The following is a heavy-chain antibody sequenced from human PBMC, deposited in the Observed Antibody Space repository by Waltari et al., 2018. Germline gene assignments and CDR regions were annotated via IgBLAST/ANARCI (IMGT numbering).Heavy chain of an antibody. Sequence: QLQLQESGPGLVKPSETMSLNCTVSGGSIYINNQSWGWIRQPPGKGLELMGSSFFSGRSHSTPSLKSRLTLSVDTSNNQFSLRLSSVTAADTAVYYCARVDDWGSEVIDYWGQGTLVTVSP. J-gene: IGHJ4*02. CDR1: GGSIYINNQS. CDR3: ARVDDWGSEVIDY. V-gene: IGHV4-39*07. D-gene: IGHD7-27*01. CDR2: SFFSGRS.